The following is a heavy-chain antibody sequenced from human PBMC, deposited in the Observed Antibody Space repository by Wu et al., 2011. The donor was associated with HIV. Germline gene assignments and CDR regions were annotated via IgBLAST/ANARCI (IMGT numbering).Heavy chain of an antibody. Sequence: QVQLVQSGAEVKKPGASVRVSCKASGYTFSGYYMHWVRQAPGQGLEWMGWINPNSGATIYAQKFQGRVTMTRDTSIRTAYMEVNRLRSDDTAVYYCARPYCSDGNCLGFDYWGQGTLVTVSS. CDR2: INPNSGAT. J-gene: IGHJ4*02. CDR3: ARPYCSDGNCLGFDY. D-gene: IGHD2-15*01. CDR1: GYTFSGYY. V-gene: IGHV1-2*02.